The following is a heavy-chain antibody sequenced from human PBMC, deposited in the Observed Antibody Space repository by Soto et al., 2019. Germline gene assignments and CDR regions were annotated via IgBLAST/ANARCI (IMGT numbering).Heavy chain of an antibody. D-gene: IGHD2-2*01. Sequence: ASVKVSCKASGYTFTSYGISWVRQAPGQGLEWMGWISAYNGNTNYAQKLQGRVTMTTDTSTSTAYMELRSLRSDDTAVYYCARDLHCSSTSCYSLMYGYWGQGTLVTVSS. V-gene: IGHV1-18*01. CDR3: ARDLHCSSTSCYSLMYGY. CDR2: ISAYNGNT. J-gene: IGHJ4*02. CDR1: GYTFTSYG.